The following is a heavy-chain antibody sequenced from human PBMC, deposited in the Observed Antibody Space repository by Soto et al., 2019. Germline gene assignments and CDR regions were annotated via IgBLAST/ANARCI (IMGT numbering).Heavy chain of an antibody. D-gene: IGHD3-9*01. V-gene: IGHV4-39*01. Sequence: PSETLSLTCSVSGDSINSDNYYWGWIRQPPGKGLEWIGSIYYRGNTYYNPSLKTRVTISLDKSKSQFSLKLNSVTAADSAVYFCARLEGLATISYHFDYWGQGTLVTVSS. CDR3: ARLEGLATISYHFDY. CDR2: IYYRGNT. J-gene: IGHJ4*02. CDR1: GDSINSDNYY.